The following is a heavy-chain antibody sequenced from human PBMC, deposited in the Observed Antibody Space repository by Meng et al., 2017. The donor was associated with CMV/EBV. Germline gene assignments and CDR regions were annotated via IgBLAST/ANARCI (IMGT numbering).Heavy chain of an antibody. J-gene: IGHJ5*02. V-gene: IGHV3-21*01. CDR3: ARDRAAPDWFDP. Sequence: GGSLRLSCAASGFTFSSYSMNWVRQAPGKGLEWVSSISSSSSYIYYADSVKGRFTISRDNAKNSLYLQMNSLRAEDTAVYYCARDRAAPDWFDPWGQGTLVTVSS. D-gene: IGHD6-13*01. CDR1: GFTFSSYS. CDR2: ISSSSSYI.